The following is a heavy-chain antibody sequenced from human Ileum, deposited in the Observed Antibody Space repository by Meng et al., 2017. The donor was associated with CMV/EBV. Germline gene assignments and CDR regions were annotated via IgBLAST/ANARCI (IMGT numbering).Heavy chain of an antibody. Sequence: VQLQQWGAGLLKPSETLSLMCAVQGSAFSDYYWTWIRPCPGKGLEWIGEINHRRNNNYNPSLKSRVTISIDTSRNQFSLKLTSVTATDKAVYYCARASPQRRFLSYWGQGTLVTVSS. V-gene: IGHV4-34*01. J-gene: IGHJ4*02. CDR3: ARASPQRRFLSY. CDR1: GSAFSDYY. CDR2: INHRRNN. D-gene: IGHD3-3*01.